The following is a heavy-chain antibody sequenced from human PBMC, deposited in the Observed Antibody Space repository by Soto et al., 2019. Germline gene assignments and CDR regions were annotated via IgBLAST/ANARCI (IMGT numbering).Heavy chain of an antibody. CDR1: GYTLTELS. Sequence: ASVKVSCKVSGYTLTELSMHWVRQAPGKGLEWMGGFDPEDGETIYAQKFQGRVTMTEDTSTDTAYMELSSLRSEDTAVYYCATGPLSNIVVPLDIWGQGTMVTVSS. CDR2: FDPEDGET. D-gene: IGHD2-2*01. J-gene: IGHJ3*02. CDR3: ATGPLSNIVVPLDI. V-gene: IGHV1-24*01.